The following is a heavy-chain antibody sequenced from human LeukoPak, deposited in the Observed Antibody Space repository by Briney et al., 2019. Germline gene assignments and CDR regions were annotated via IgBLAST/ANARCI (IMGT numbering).Heavy chain of an antibody. J-gene: IGHJ4*02. Sequence: PGGSLRLSCTASGFTFGDYAMSWVRQAPGKGLEWVGFIRSKAYGGTTEYAASVKGRFTISRDDSKSIAYLQMNSLKTEDTAVYYCTRDLSSGWYHYWGQGTLVTVSS. CDR1: GFTFGDYA. CDR3: TRDLSSGWYHY. V-gene: IGHV3-49*04. D-gene: IGHD6-19*01. CDR2: IRSKAYGGTT.